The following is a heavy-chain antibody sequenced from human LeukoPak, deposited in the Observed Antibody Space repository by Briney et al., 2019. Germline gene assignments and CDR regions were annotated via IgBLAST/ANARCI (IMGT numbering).Heavy chain of an antibody. CDR1: SYTFTRYG. V-gene: IGHV1-18*01. J-gene: IGHJ4*02. CDR3: ARSGRGTYYYFDL. CDR2: ISGSNGNT. Sequence: GASVKVSRKASSYTFTRYGISWVRQAPGQGLEWMGWISGSNGNTNYAQKFLGRVTMTADTSTSTAYMELRSLTSDDTAVYYCARSGRGTYYYFDLWGQGTLVTVSS. D-gene: IGHD5-12*01.